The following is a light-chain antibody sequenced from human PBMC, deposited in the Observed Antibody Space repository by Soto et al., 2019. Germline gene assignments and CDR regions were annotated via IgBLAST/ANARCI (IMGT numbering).Light chain of an antibody. V-gene: IGKV3-20*01. J-gene: IGKJ3*01. CDR3: QHYGSSPPFT. Sequence: EIVLTQSPGTLSLSPGERATLSCRASQSVSSSYLAWYQQRPGQAPRLLIYGASNRATAIPDRFRGSGSGTHFNLTITRLEPEDFAVYYCQHYGSSPPFTFGPGTKVDIK. CDR1: QSVSSSY. CDR2: GAS.